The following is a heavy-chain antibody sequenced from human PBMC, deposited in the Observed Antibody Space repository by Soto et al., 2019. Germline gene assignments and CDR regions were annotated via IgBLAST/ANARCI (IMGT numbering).Heavy chain of an antibody. CDR2: IYYSGST. J-gene: IGHJ6*02. CDR3: ARERGIAAAGTGNQSYYYYYYGMDV. V-gene: IGHV4-59*01. D-gene: IGHD6-13*01. Sequence: SETLSLTCNVSGGSITNYYWSWIRQAPGKGLEWIGYIYYSGSTYYNPSLKSRVTISVDTSKNQFSLKLSSVTAADTAVYYCARERGIAAAGTGNQSYYYYYYGMDVWGQGTTVTVSS. CDR1: GGSITNYY.